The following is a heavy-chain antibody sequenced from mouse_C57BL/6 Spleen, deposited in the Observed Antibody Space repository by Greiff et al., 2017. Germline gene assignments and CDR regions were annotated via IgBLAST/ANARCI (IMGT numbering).Heavy chain of an antibody. CDR1: GYTFTSYG. J-gene: IGHJ4*01. Sequence: QVQLQQSGAELARPGASVKLSCKASGYTFTSYGISWVKQRTGPGLEWIGEIYPRSGNTYYNEKFKGKATLTADKSSRTAYMELRSLTSEDSAVYFCARRETFYAMDYWGQGTSGTVSS. V-gene: IGHV1-81*01. CDR2: IYPRSGNT. CDR3: ARRETFYAMDY.